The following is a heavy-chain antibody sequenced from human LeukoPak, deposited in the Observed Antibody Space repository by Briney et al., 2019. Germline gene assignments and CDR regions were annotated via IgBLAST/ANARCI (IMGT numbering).Heavy chain of an antibody. D-gene: IGHD2-15*01. CDR1: GYTFTSYY. CDR3: ARAEDCSGGSCYRPRGIYGMDV. J-gene: IGHJ6*04. CDR2: INPSGGST. Sequence: ASVSVSCKASGYTFTSYYMHWVRQAPGQGLEWMGIINPSGGSTSYAQKFQGRVTMTRDTSTSTVYMELSSLRSEDTAVYYCARAEDCSGGSCYRPRGIYGMDVWGKGTTVTVSS. V-gene: IGHV1-46*01.